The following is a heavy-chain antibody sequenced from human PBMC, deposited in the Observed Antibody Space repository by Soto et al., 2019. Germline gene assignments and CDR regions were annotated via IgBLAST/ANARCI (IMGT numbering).Heavy chain of an antibody. CDR3: ARQSHIWGSYSQVDY. J-gene: IGHJ4*02. Sequence: GESLKISCKGSGYSFTSYWIGWVRQMPGKGLEWMGIIYPGDSDTRYSPSFQGQVTISADKSISTAYLQWSSLKASDTAMYYCARQSHIWGSYSQVDYWGQGTLVTVSS. V-gene: IGHV5-51*01. CDR2: IYPGDSDT. CDR1: GYSFTSYW. D-gene: IGHD3-16*01.